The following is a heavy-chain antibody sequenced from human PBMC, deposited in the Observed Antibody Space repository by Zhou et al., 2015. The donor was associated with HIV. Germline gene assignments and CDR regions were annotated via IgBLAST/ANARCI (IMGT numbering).Heavy chain of an antibody. CDR2: IIPILGIA. CDR3: ARFKVGRELLRFLEWPTHSGYYYGMDV. J-gene: IGHJ6*02. D-gene: IGHD3-3*01. CDR1: GGTFSSYT. Sequence: QVQLVQSGAEVKKPGSSVKVSCKASGGTFSSYTISWVRQAPGQGLEWMGRIIPILGIANYAQKFQGRVTITADKSTSTAYMELSSLRSEDTAVYYCARFKVGRELLRFLEWPTHSGYYYGMDVWGQGTTVTVSS. V-gene: IGHV1-69*02.